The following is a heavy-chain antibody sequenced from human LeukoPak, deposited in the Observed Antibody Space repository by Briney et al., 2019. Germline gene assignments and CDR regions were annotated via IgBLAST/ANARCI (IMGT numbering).Heavy chain of an antibody. J-gene: IGHJ5*02. V-gene: IGHV3-23*01. CDR2: ISGSGGST. Sequence: GGPLRLSCAASGFTFSSYAMSWVRQAPGKGLEWVSAISGSGGSTYYADSVKGRFTISRDNSKNTLYLQMNSLRAEDTAIYYCALPRGSSSWDWFDPWGQGTLVTVSS. D-gene: IGHD6-13*01. CDR3: ALPRGSSSWDWFDP. CDR1: GFTFSSYA.